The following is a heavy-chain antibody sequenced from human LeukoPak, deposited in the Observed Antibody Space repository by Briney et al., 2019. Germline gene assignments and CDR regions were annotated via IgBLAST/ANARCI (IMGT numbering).Heavy chain of an antibody. CDR1: GFTFRSFT. J-gene: IGHJ2*01. V-gene: IGHV3-48*02. Sequence: QSGGSLRLSCVASGFTFRSFTMNWVRQAPGKGLEWVSYISSSSTSKNYADSVKGRFTISRDNAKNSLFLQMNSLRDEDTAVYYCARLRGIGAEYWYFDLWGRGSLVTVSS. D-gene: IGHD5-24*01. CDR2: ISSSSTSK. CDR3: ARLRGIGAEYWYFDL.